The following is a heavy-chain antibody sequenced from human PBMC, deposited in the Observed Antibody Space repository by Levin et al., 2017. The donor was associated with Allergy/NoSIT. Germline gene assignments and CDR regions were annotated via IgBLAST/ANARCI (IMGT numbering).Heavy chain of an antibody. J-gene: IGHJ3*02. CDR1: DASFRAYY. CDR2: YTLSGTS. V-gene: IGHV4-34*01. CDR3: AGLGREGSFKI. Sequence: PGGSLRLSCAVSDASFRAYYWSWIRQPPGKGLEWIGEYTLSGTSTYSPSLKSRVTISVDTSNNQFSLRLTSVTAADTAVYYCAGLGREGSFKIWGQGTVVTVSS. D-gene: IGHD2-15*01.